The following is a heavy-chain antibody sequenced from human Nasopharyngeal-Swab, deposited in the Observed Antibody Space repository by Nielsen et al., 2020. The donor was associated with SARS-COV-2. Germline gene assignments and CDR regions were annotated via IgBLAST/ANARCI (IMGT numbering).Heavy chain of an antibody. V-gene: IGHV1-3*01. J-gene: IGHJ4*02. CDR2: INAGNGNT. CDR3: ARGDYYDSSGYSRWYPHLPFDY. CDR1: GYTFTSYA. Sequence: ASVKVSCKASGYTFTSYAMHWVRQAPGQRLEWMGWINAGNGNTKYSQKFQGRVTITRDTSASTAYMELSSLRSEDTAVYYCARGDYYDSSGYSRWYPHLPFDYWGQGTLVTVSS. D-gene: IGHD3-22*01.